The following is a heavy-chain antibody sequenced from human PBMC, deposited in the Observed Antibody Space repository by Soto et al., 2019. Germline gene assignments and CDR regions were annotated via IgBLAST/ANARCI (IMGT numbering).Heavy chain of an antibody. CDR2: ISGSGGST. D-gene: IGHD2-15*01. Sequence: PGGSLRLSCAASGFTFSSYAMSWVRQAPGKGLEWVSAISGSGGSTYYADSVKGRFTISRDNSKNTLYLQMNSLRAEDTAVYYCAKAQDIVVVVAATPIDYWGQGTLVTVSS. CDR3: AKAQDIVVVVAATPIDY. CDR1: GFTFSSYA. V-gene: IGHV3-23*01. J-gene: IGHJ4*02.